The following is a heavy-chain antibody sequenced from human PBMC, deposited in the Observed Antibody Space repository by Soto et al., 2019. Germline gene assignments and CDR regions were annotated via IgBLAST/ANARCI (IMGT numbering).Heavy chain of an antibody. CDR1: GYSITSDYY. Sequence: PLETLSLTCAVSGYSITSDYYWGWIRQPPGKGLEWIGSIYHTGSTYYNPSLMSRLTISVDTSKNQFSLKLTSVTAAETAVYYCVRTAREGAVAPHWFDRWGQGTQVTVSS. J-gene: IGHJ5*02. V-gene: IGHV4-38-2*01. CDR2: IYHTGST. D-gene: IGHD2-21*02. CDR3: VRTAREGAVAPHWFDR.